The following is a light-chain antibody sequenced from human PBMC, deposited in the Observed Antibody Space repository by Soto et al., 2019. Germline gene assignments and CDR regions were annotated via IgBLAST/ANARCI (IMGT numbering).Light chain of an antibody. Sequence: QTVVTQPPSASGTPGQRVTISCSGSSSNIGTNTVNWYHHLPGTAPKLLIYSNNQRPSGVPDRFSGSKSGTSASLAISGLQSEDEADYYCAAWDDSLNGRVFGGGTKLPVL. CDR2: SNN. J-gene: IGLJ3*02. V-gene: IGLV1-44*01. CDR1: SSNIGTNT. CDR3: AAWDDSLNGRV.